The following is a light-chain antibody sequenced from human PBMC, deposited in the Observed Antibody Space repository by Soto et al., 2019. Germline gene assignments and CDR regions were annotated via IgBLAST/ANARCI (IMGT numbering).Light chain of an antibody. J-gene: IGLJ1*01. CDR1: NSDVGSYNL. Sequence: SALTQPASVSGSPGQSITISCTGTNSDVGSYNLVSWYQQHPGKAPKLMIYEGSKRPSGVSNRFSGSKSGNTASLTISGLQTEDEADYYCSSYTSSSTLFGTGTKLTVL. CDR3: SSYTSSSTL. V-gene: IGLV2-14*02. CDR2: EGS.